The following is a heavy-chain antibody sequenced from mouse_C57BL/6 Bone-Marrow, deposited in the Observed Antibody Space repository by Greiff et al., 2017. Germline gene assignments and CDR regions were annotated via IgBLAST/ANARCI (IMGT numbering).Heavy chain of an antibody. CDR3: ERHCSDYGFAY. D-gene: IGHD2-4*01. Sequence: DVQLQESGGDLVKPGGSLKLSCAASGFTFSSYGMSWVRQTPDKRLAWVATISSGGSYTYYPDSVKGRFTISRDNAKNTLYLQMSSMKSEDTAMYYDERHCSDYGFAYWGQGTLVTVSA. CDR1: GFTFSSYG. J-gene: IGHJ3*01. CDR2: ISSGGSYT. V-gene: IGHV5-6*01.